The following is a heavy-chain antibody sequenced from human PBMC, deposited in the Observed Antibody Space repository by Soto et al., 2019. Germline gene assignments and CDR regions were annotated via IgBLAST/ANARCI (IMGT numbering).Heavy chain of an antibody. D-gene: IGHD6-19*01. CDR2: INHSGSI. CDR3: ARGSQWLDY. J-gene: IGHJ4*02. V-gene: IGHV4-34*01. Sequence: QVRLQHWGAGLLKPSETLSLTCAVHGGSFSGYYWSWIRQPPGKGLEWIGEINHSGSIHYNPSLKSRVTISADKPNNQFSLKLSSVTAADTAVYYCARGSQWLDYWGQGALVTVSS. CDR1: GGSFSGYY.